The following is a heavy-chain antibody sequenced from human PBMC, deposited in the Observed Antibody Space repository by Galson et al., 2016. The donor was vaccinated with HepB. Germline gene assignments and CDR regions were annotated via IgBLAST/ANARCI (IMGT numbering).Heavy chain of an antibody. Sequence: SLRLSCAASGFAISNNHMSWVRQAPGKGLDWVSIIYFDGRTFHADSVKGRFTISRDISKNTVYLQMSSLIAEDTAVYYRAAAAAANDIDYCGQGTQVTVSS. D-gene: IGHD6-13*01. CDR1: GFAISNNH. CDR3: AAAAAANDIDY. CDR2: IYFDGRT. V-gene: IGHV3-53*01. J-gene: IGHJ4*02.